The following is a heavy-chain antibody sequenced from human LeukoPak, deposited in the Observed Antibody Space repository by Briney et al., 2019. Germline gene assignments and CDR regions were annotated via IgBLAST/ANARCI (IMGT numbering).Heavy chain of an antibody. D-gene: IGHD5-18*01. CDR1: GFTFSSYS. CDR3: ARDRGLQYSYGYYFDY. Sequence: GGSLRLSCAASGFTFSSYSMNWVRQAPGKGLEWVSYISSSSFTVYYADSVKGRFTISRDNAKNSLYLQMNSLRAEDTAVYYCARDRGLQYSYGYYFDYWGQGTLVTVSS. V-gene: IGHV3-48*01. CDR2: ISSSSFTV. J-gene: IGHJ4*02.